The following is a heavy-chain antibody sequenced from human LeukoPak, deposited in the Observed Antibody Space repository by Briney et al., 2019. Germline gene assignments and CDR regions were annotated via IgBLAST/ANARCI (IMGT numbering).Heavy chain of an antibody. Sequence: PGGSLRLSCAASGFTFSSYSMNWVRQAPGKGLEWVSSISSSSSYIYYADSVKGRFTISSDNAKNSLYLQMNSLRAEDTAVYYCARVYSTIFGVVRNWFDPWGQGTLVTVSS. CDR2: ISSSSSYI. CDR3: ARVYSTIFGVVRNWFDP. J-gene: IGHJ5*02. V-gene: IGHV3-21*01. D-gene: IGHD3-3*01. CDR1: GFTFSSYS.